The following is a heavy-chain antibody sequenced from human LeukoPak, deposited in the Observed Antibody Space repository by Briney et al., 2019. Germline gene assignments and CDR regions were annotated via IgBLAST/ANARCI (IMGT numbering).Heavy chain of an antibody. D-gene: IGHD3-10*01. J-gene: IGHJ6*02. CDR1: GYTFTGYY. Sequence: GASVKVSCKASGYTFTGYYMLWVRQAPGQGLEWMGRINPNSGGTNYAQKFQGRVTMTRDTSISTAYMELSRLRSDDTAVYYCARDTYYYGSGSYWYYYYYGMDVWGQGTTVTVSS. CDR3: ARDTYYYGSGSYWYYYYYGMDV. CDR2: INPNSGGT. V-gene: IGHV1-2*06.